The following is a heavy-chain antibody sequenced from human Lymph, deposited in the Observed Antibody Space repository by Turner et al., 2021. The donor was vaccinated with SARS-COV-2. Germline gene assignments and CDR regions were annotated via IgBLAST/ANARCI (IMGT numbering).Heavy chain of an antibody. V-gene: IGHV1-2*02. CDR2: INPNSGGT. J-gene: IGHJ6*02. CDR3: ARDVERYNDFWSGYSRGYGLDV. CDR1: GYTFTGYY. D-gene: IGHD3-3*01. Sequence: QVQLVQSGAEVKKPGASVKVSCKVSGYTFTGYYMHWVRQAPGQGREWMGWINPNSGGTNYAQKFQGRVTMTRDTSISTAYMELSRLRSDDTAVYYCARDVERYNDFWSGYSRGYGLDVWGQGTTVTVSS.